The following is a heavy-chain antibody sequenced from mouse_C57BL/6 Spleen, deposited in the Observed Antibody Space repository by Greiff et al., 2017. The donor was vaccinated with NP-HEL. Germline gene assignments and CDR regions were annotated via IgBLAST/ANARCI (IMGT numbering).Heavy chain of an antibody. CDR1: GYAFSSYW. CDR3: ARELGQGWYFEV. CDR2: IYPGDGDT. D-gene: IGHD4-1*01. J-gene: IGHJ1*03. Sequence: LQESGAELVKPGASVKISCKASGYAFSSYWMNWVKQRPGKGLEWIGQIYPGDGDTNYNGKFKGKATLTADKSSSPAYMQLSSLTSEDSAVYFCARELGQGWYFEVWGTGTTVTVSS. V-gene: IGHV1-80*01.